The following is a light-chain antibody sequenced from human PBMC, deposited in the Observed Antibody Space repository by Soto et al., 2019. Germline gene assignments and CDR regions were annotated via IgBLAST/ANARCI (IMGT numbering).Light chain of an antibody. CDR2: ENN. CDR1: SSNIGAGYE. CDR3: QSYDSSLSVYV. J-gene: IGLJ1*01. Sequence: QSVLTQPPSVSEAPGQRVTISCTGSSSNIGAGYEAHWYQQVPGTAPKLLIYENNNRPSGVPDRFSGSKSGTSASLAITGLRADDEAEYYCQSYDSSLSVYVFGTRTKLTVL. V-gene: IGLV1-40*01.